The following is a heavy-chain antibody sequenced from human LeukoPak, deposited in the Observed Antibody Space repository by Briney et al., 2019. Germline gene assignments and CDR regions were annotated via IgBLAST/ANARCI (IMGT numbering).Heavy chain of an antibody. Sequence: PGGSLGLSCAASGFTFSSYGMHWVRQAPGKGLEWVAVISYDGSNKYYADSVKGRFTISRDNSKNTLYLQMNSLRAEDTAVYYCAKDAGWYSSDIDYWGQGTLVTVSS. CDR1: GFTFSSYG. D-gene: IGHD6-19*01. J-gene: IGHJ4*02. CDR3: AKDAGWYSSDIDY. V-gene: IGHV3-30*18. CDR2: ISYDGSNK.